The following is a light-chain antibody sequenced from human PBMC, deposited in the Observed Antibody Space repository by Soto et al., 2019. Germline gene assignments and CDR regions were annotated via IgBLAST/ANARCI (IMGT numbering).Light chain of an antibody. CDR3: AAWDDSLDGPT. Sequence: QSVLSQPPSTSGTPGQRVTISCSGGTSNIGTYTVSWDQQFPETAPRLLIYGSDRRPSGVPDRFSGSKSGTSASLSIGGLHSEDEAHYYCAAWDDSLDGPTFGGGTKVTVL. CDR2: GSD. CDR1: TSNIGTYT. V-gene: IGLV1-44*01. J-gene: IGLJ2*01.